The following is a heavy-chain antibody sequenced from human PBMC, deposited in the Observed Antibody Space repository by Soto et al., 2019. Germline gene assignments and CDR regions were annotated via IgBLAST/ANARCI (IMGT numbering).Heavy chain of an antibody. D-gene: IGHD3-22*01. V-gene: IGHV3-11*06. CDR2: ISSSSYT. Sequence: PGGSLRLSCAASGFTFSDYYMSWIRQAPGKGLEWVSYISSSSYTNYADSVKGRFTISRDNAKNSLYLQMNSLRAEDTAVYYCARAARGYYDSSGYYPGYWGQGTLVTVSS. CDR3: ARAARGYYDSSGYYPGY. J-gene: IGHJ4*02. CDR1: GFTFSDYY.